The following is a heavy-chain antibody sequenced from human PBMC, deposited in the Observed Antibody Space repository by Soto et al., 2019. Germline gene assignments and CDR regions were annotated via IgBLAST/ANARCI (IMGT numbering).Heavy chain of an antibody. CDR2: IGTSGTPV. CDR1: GFTFKTYN. V-gene: IGHV3-48*02. J-gene: IGHJ4*02. Sequence: EVQLVESGGALVQPGGSLRLSCAASGFTFKTYNMNWVRQAPGKGLEWVSYIGTSGTPVYYADSVKGRFTISRDNAQNSLFLQMHSLRDEDTALSFCARDPSPDSSGWYYFDYWGKGTLVTVSS. CDR3: ARDPSPDSSGWYYFDY. D-gene: IGHD6-19*01.